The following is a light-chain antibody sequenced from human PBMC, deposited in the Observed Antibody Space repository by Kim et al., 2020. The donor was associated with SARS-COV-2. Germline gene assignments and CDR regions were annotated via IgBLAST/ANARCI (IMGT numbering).Light chain of an antibody. CDR1: QGISSA. CDR2: DAS. CDR3: QQFNNYPYT. Sequence: AIQLTQSPSSLSASVGDRVTITCRASQGISSALAWYQQKPGKVPKLLIYDASSLESGVPSRFSGSGSGTDFTLTISSLQPEDFATYYCQQFNNYPYTFGQGTKLEI. V-gene: IGKV1D-13*01. J-gene: IGKJ2*01.